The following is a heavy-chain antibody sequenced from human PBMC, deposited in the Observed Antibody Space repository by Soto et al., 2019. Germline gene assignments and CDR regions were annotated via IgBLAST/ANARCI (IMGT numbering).Heavy chain of an antibody. CDR3: ARGPKVGARSGLSY. J-gene: IGHJ4*02. CDR2: IIPIFGTA. CDR1: GGTFSSYA. Sequence: SVKVSCKASGGTFSSYAISWVRQAPGQGLEWIGGIIPIFGTANYAQKFQGRVTITADESTSTAYMELSSLRSEDTAVYYCARGPKVGARSGLSYWGQGTLVTVSS. D-gene: IGHD1-26*01. V-gene: IGHV1-69*13.